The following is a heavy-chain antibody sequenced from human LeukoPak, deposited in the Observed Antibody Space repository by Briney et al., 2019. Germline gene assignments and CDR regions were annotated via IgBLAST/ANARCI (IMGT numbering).Heavy chain of an antibody. D-gene: IGHD6-13*01. Sequence: GGSLRLSCAASGFTFSSYAMSWVRQAPGKGLEWVSANSGSGGSTYYADSVKGRFTISRDNSKNTLYLQMNSLRAEDTAVYYCARGSSWYVDFQHWGQGTLVTVSS. CDR2: NSGSGGST. CDR1: GFTFSSYA. J-gene: IGHJ1*01. CDR3: ARGSSWYVDFQH. V-gene: IGHV3-23*01.